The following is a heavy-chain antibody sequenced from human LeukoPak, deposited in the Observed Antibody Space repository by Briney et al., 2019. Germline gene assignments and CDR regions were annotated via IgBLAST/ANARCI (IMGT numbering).Heavy chain of an antibody. V-gene: IGHV4-34*01. J-gene: IGHJ5*02. CDR2: INHSGST. CDR1: GGPFSGYY. D-gene: IGHD6-6*01. Sequence: SETLSLTCAVYGGPFSGYYWSWIRQPPGKELEWIGEINHSGSTNYNPSVKSRITISIDTSKKQFSLRLSSVTAADTAVYYCARRLLSSSWTGNWFDPWGQGTLVTVSS. CDR3: ARRLLSSSWTGNWFDP.